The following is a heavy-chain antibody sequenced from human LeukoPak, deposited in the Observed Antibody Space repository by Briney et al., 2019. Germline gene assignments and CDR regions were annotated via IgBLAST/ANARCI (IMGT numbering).Heavy chain of an antibody. Sequence: PGGSLRLSCAASGFTFSGYWMHWARQSPGNGLVWVSCINGDGSDTRYADSVKGRFTISRDNAKNTLYLQMNGLRVEDTAVYYCARDPRNKGFDPWGQGTLVTVSS. CDR3: ARDPRNKGFDP. CDR2: INGDGSDT. D-gene: IGHD1/OR15-1a*01. V-gene: IGHV3-74*01. J-gene: IGHJ5*02. CDR1: GFTFSGYW.